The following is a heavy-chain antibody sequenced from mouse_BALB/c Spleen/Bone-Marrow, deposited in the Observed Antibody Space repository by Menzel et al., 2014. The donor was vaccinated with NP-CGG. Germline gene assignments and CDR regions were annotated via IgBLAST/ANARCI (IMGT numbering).Heavy chain of an antibody. J-gene: IGHJ3*01. Sequence: VQGVESGTELVKPGAPVKLSCKASGYTFTSYWMNWVKKRPGRGLEWIGRIDPSDSETHYNQKFKDKATLTVDESSSTAIIQLNSLTSEDSEVYYCARDRFYYGNYEFVYWGQGTLVTISA. D-gene: IGHD2-1*01. V-gene: IGHV1-69*02. CDR1: GYTFTSYW. CDR3: ARDRFYYGNYEFVY. CDR2: IDPSDSET.